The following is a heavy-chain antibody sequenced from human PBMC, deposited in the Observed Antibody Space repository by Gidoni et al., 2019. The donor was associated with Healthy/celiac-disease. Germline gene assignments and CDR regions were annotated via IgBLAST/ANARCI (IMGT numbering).Heavy chain of an antibody. CDR2: IIPSFGTA. V-gene: IGHV1-69*06. D-gene: IGHD6-13*01. J-gene: IGHJ3*02. CDR3: AREVRAAATNAFDI. CDR1: GGTFSSYA. Sequence: QVQLVQSGAAVKKPGSSVKVSCKASGGTFSSYAISWVRQAPGPGFEWMGGIIPSFGTANYAQKFQGRVTITADKSTSTAYMELSSLRSEDTAVYYCAREVRAAATNAFDIWGQGTMVTVSS.